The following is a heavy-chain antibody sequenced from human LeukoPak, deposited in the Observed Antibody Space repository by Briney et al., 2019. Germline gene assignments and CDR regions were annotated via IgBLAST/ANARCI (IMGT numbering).Heavy chain of an antibody. CDR1: GYTFTSYG. CDR3: ARGGYYYASSGSQVDY. J-gene: IGHJ4*02. Sequence: ASVKVSCKASGYTFTSYGINWVRQATGQGLEWMGWMNPNSGNTGYAQKFQGRVTMTRNTSISTAYMELSSLRSEDTAVYYWARGGYYYASSGSQVDYWGQGTLVTVSS. V-gene: IGHV1-8*02. CDR2: MNPNSGNT. D-gene: IGHD3-22*01.